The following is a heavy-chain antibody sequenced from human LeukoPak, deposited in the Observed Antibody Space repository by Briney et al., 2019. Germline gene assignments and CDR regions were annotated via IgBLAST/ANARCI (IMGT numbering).Heavy chain of an antibody. D-gene: IGHD3-10*01. Sequence: SETLSLTCTVSGVSISTNYWNWIRQSPEKGLEWIGYISNSGSADRHPSLKSRVTISLDPSKNQLSLSLNSVTAADTAVYFCAGYGHSNYLVYWGQGARVTVSS. V-gene: IGHV4-59*13. CDR1: GVSISTNY. CDR2: ISNSGSA. CDR3: AGYGHSNYLVY. J-gene: IGHJ4*02.